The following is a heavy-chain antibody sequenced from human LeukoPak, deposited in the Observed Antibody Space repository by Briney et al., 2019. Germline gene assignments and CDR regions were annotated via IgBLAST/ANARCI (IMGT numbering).Heavy chain of an antibody. V-gene: IGHV4-34*01. CDR1: GGSFSGYY. Sequence: SETLSLTCAVYGGSFSGYYCSWIRQPPGKGLEWIGEINHSGSTNYNPSLKSRVTISVDTSKNQFSLKLSSVTAADTAVYYCARIPYYYGSGSYYNPRFDYWGQGTLVTVSS. J-gene: IGHJ4*02. CDR2: INHSGST. D-gene: IGHD3-10*01. CDR3: ARIPYYYGSGSYYNPRFDY.